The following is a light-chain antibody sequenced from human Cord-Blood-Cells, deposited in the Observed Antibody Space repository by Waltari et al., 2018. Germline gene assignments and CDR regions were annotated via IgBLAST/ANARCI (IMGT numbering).Light chain of an antibody. CDR3: AAWDDSLNGPV. CDR1: SSNIGSNP. Sequence: QSVLTQPPSASGTPGQRVTISCSASSSNIGSNPVNWYQQLPGTAPKLLIYRNNQRPSGVPDRFSGSKSGTSASLAISGLQAEDEADYYCAAWDDSLNGPVFGGGTKLTVL. V-gene: IGLV1-44*01. CDR2: RNN. J-gene: IGLJ3*02.